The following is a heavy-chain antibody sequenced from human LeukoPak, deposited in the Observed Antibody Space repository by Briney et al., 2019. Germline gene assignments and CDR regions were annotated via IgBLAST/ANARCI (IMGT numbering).Heavy chain of an antibody. D-gene: IGHD4-23*01. Sequence: SSETLSLTCTVSGGSISSGSYYWSWIRQPAGKGLEWIGRIYTSGSTNYNPSLKSRVTISVDTSKNQFSLKLSSVTAADTAVYYCARDGPRSVVRGPFNWFDPWGQGTLVTVSS. J-gene: IGHJ5*02. CDR3: ARDGPRSVVRGPFNWFDP. CDR2: IYTSGST. V-gene: IGHV4-61*02. CDR1: GGSISSGSYY.